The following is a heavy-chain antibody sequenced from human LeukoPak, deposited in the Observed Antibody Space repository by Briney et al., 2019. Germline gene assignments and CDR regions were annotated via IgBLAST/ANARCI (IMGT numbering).Heavy chain of an antibody. CDR1: GFTFSSYA. D-gene: IGHD3-22*01. CDR3: AREAYDSSGYYYLYYYYYMDV. V-gene: IGHV3-30*04. CDR2: ISYDGSNK. Sequence: PGRSLRLSCAASGFTFSSYAMRWVRQAPGKGLEWVAVISYDGSNKYYADSVKGRFTISRDNSKNTLYLQMNSLRAEDTAVYYCAREAYDSSGYYYLYYYYYMDVWGKGTTVTVSS. J-gene: IGHJ6*03.